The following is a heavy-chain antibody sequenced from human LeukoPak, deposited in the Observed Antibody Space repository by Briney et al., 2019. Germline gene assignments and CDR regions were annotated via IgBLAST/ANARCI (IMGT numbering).Heavy chain of an antibody. D-gene: IGHD3-3*01. CDR1: GFTFSRYA. Sequence: GGSLRLSCAPSGFTFSRYAMHWVRQAPGKGLEWVSVISKDGKNTYYADSVKGRFTISRDNSKNTLYLQMNSLRAEDTAVYYCAKDAYYRAGNYHDYWGQGTLVTVSS. CDR2: ISKDGKNT. J-gene: IGHJ4*02. V-gene: IGHV3-30*18. CDR3: AKDAYYRAGNYHDY.